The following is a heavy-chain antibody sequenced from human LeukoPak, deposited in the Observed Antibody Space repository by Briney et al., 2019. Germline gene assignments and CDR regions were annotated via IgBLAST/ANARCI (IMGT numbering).Heavy chain of an antibody. J-gene: IGHJ4*02. CDR3: ARERAYCSSTSCYIRGTDY. Sequence: ASVKVSCKASGGTFSSYAISWVRQAPGQGLEWMGRIIPIFGIANYAQKFQGRVTITADKSTSTAYMELSSLRSEDTAVYYCARERAYCSSTSCYIRGTDYWGQGTLVTVSS. CDR2: IIPIFGIA. CDR1: GGTFSSYA. V-gene: IGHV1-69*04. D-gene: IGHD2-2*02.